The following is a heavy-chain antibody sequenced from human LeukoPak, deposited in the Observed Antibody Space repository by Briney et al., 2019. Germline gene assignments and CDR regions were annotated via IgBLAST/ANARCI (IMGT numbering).Heavy chain of an antibody. D-gene: IGHD3-3*01. Sequence: PGGSLRLSCAASGFTFSSYAMSWVRQAPGKGLDWVSAISGSGGSTYHADSVKGRFTISSDNSKNTLYLQMNSLRAEDTAVYYCAKDLRVVGAFDIWGQGTMVTVSS. V-gene: IGHV3-23*01. CDR1: GFTFSSYA. J-gene: IGHJ3*02. CDR3: AKDLRVVGAFDI. CDR2: ISGSGGST.